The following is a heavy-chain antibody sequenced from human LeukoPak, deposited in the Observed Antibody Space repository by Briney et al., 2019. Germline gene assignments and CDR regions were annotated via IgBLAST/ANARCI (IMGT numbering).Heavy chain of an antibody. Sequence: GGSLRHSCAASGFTVSSNYMSWVRQAPGKGLEWVGFIKSKAYGGKTEYAASVKGRFTVSRDDSKNIAYLQMNSLKTEDTAVYYCTRDRRVLSGYYDYWGQGTLVTVSS. CDR3: TRDRRVLSGYYDY. V-gene: IGHV3-49*04. CDR2: IKSKAYGGKT. CDR1: GFTVSSNY. D-gene: IGHD3-22*01. J-gene: IGHJ4*02.